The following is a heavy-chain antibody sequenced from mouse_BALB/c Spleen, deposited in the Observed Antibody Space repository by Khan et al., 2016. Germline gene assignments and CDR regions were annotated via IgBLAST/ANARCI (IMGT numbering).Heavy chain of an antibody. D-gene: IGHD1-1*01. Sequence: QVQLQQSGAKLAKPGASVKMSCKASDYTFTTYWMHWVKQRPGQGLEWIGYINPSTGSTEYNQRYKDKATLTADKSSSTAYMQLSSLTSEDSAVSHSAIEGGYYHGSCWHFGVWGAGTEVTFSS. CDR2: INPSTGST. CDR3: AIEGGYYHGSCWHFGV. J-gene: IGHJ1*01. CDR1: DYTFTTYW. V-gene: IGHV1-7*01.